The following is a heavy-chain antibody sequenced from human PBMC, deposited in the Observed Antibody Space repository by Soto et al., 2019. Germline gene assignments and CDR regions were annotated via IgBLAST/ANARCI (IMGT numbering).Heavy chain of an antibody. J-gene: IGHJ6*02. CDR3: ARDHPFRQYYYYGMVV. Sequence: QVQLVESGGGVVQPGRSLRLSCAASGFTFSSYAMHWVRQAPGKGLEWVAVISYDGSNKYYADSVKGRFTISRDNSKNTLYLQMNSLRAEDTAVYYCARDHPFRQYYYYGMVVWGQGTTVTVSS. V-gene: IGHV3-30-3*01. CDR2: ISYDGSNK. CDR1: GFTFSSYA.